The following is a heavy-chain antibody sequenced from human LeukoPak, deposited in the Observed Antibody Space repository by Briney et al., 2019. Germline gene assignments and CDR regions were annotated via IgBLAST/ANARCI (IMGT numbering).Heavy chain of an antibody. CDR3: AKGGDRIAVAGTPFDY. J-gene: IGHJ4*02. Sequence: GGSLRLSCAASGFTFSSYGMHWVRQAPGKGLEWVAVISYDGSNKYYADSVKGRFTISRDNSKNTLYLQMNSLRAEDTAVYYCAKGGDRIAVAGTPFDYWGQGTLVTVSS. V-gene: IGHV3-30*18. CDR1: GFTFSSYG. CDR2: ISYDGSNK. D-gene: IGHD6-19*01.